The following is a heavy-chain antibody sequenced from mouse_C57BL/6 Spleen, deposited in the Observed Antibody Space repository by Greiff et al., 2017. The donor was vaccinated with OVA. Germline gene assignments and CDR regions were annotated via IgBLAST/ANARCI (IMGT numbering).Heavy chain of an antibody. J-gene: IGHJ4*01. CDR1: GFTFSSYG. CDR2: ISSGGSYT. V-gene: IGHV5-6*01. D-gene: IGHD2-3*01. Sequence: DVQLQESGGDLVKPGGSLKLSCAASGFTFSSYGMSWVRQTPDKRLEWVATISSGGSYTYYPDSVKGRFTISRDNAKNTLYLQMSSLKSEDTAMYYCARQDDGYPFYAMDYWGQGTSVTVSS. CDR3: ARQDDGYPFYAMDY.